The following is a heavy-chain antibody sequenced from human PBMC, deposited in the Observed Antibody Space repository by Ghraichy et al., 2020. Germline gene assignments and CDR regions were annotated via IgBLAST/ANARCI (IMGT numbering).Heavy chain of an antibody. CDR3: VRGSHVVASNY. D-gene: IGHD5-12*01. CDR2: IYYTRIT. V-gene: IGHV4-39*07. CDR1: GGSISSNSYY. J-gene: IGHJ4*02. Sequence: TLSLTCTVSGGSISSNSYYWGWIRQPPGKGLERIGSIYYTRITSYNPSLKSRVTISVDTSRNQFSLNLSSVTAADTAVYYCVRGSHVVASNYWGQGTLITVSS.